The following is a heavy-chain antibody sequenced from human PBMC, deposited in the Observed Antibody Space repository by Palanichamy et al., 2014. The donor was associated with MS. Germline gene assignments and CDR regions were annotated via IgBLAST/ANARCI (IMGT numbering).Heavy chain of an antibody. CDR1: GGNFSSYA. CDR3: ARDSGLIVGAINDAFDV. J-gene: IGHJ3*01. V-gene: IGHV1-69*04. D-gene: IGHD1-26*01. CDR2: IIPIIGVA. Sequence: QVQLVQSGAEVKKPGSSVQVSCKASGGNFSSYAISWVRQAPGQGLEWMGRIIPIIGVADYAQKFQDRVTITADKSTGTAYMDLSSLRYEDTAVYYCARDSGLIVGAINDAFDVWGQGTMVTVSS.